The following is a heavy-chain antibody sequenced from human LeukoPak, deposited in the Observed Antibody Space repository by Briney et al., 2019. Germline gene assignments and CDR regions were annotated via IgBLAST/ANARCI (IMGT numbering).Heavy chain of an antibody. Sequence: GGSLRLSCATSGFTFDDFGMAWVRQVPGKGPEWVSGINWNGETIAYRDSVKGRFTISRDSARRSVYLQMNSLRDEDTASYYCAKEKGANWDPFDYWGRGTLVIVSS. J-gene: IGHJ4*02. CDR2: INWNGETI. D-gene: IGHD7-27*01. V-gene: IGHV3-20*04. CDR1: GFTFDDFG. CDR3: AKEKGANWDPFDY.